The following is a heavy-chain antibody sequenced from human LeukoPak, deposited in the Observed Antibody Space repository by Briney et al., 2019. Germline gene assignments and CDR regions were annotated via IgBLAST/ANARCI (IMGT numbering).Heavy chain of an antibody. Sequence: ASVKVSCKASGYTFTGYYMHWVRQAPGQGLEWMGWINPNSGGTNYAQKFQGRVTMTRDTSISTAYMELSRLRSDDTAAYYCARGIAAAGAFDPWGQGTLVTVSS. V-gene: IGHV1-2*02. J-gene: IGHJ5*02. CDR2: INPNSGGT. CDR1: GYTFTGYY. D-gene: IGHD6-13*01. CDR3: ARGIAAAGAFDP.